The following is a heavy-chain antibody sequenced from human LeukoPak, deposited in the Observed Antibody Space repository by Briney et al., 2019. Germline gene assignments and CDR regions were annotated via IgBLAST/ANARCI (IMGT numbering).Heavy chain of an antibody. CDR1: GFTFSSYG. J-gene: IGHJ6*02. CDR2: ISYDGSNK. V-gene: IGHV3-30*18. Sequence: GGSLRLSCAASGFTFSSYGMHWVRQAPGKGLEWVAVISYDGSNKYYADSVKGRFTISRDNSKNTLYLQMNSLRAEDTAVYYCAKEGSSGPPDGMDVWGQGTMVTVSS. CDR3: AKEGSSGPPDGMDV. D-gene: IGHD3-22*01.